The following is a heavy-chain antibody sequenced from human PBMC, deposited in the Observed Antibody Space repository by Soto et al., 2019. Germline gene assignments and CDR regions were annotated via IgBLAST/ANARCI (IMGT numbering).Heavy chain of an antibody. J-gene: IGHJ4*02. D-gene: IGHD3-22*01. Sequence: GGSLRLSCAASGFTFSSSAVSWVRQAPGKGPEWISSISGSGSTIYYADSVKGRFTISRDNSKNTLYLQMSSLRAEDTAVYYCAKVFYYYDSSGYYYFDYWGQGTLVTVSS. V-gene: IGHV3-23*01. CDR2: ISGSGSTI. CDR3: AKVFYYYDSSGYYYFDY. CDR1: GFTFSSSA.